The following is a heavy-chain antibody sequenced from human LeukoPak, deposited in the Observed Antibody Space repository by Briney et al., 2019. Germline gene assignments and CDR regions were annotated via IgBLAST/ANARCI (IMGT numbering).Heavy chain of an antibody. V-gene: IGHV1-18*01. CDR2: ISGYNGST. J-gene: IGHJ5*02. CDR1: GYSFTSYG. CDR3: ARDTWFDP. Sequence: ASVKVSCKASGYSFTSYGISWVRQAPGQGLEWMGWISGYNGSTKYAQKVQGRVTMTIDTSTTTAYMELRSLRSDDTAVYYCARDTWFDPWGQGTLVTVSS.